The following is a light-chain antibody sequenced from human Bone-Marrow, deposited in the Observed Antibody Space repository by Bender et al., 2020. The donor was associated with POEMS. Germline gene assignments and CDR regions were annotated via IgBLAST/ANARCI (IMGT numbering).Light chain of an antibody. J-gene: IGLJ3*02. CDR3: SSNTSSSTLV. CDR1: SSDVGSYNL. V-gene: IGLV2-14*02. CDR2: DVS. Sequence: QSALTQPASVSGSPGQSITISCTGTSSDVGSYNLVSWYQQHPGKAPKLMIYDVSNRPSGVSNRFSGSKSGNTASLTISGLQAEDEADYYCSSNTSSSTLVFGGGTKLTVL.